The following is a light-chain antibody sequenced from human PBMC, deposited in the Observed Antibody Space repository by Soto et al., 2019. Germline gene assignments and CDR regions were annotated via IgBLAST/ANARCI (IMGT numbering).Light chain of an antibody. CDR3: QQYKTYSPVT. CDR1: QSVSAY. CDR2: KAS. Sequence: DIQMTQSSSTLSAFVGDRVTITCRASQSVSAYLAWYQQKPGKAPKLLIYKASNLESGVPSRFSGSGSGAEFTLTISSLQPDDFATYYCQQYKTYSPVTFGQGTRLEIK. J-gene: IGKJ5*01. V-gene: IGKV1-5*03.